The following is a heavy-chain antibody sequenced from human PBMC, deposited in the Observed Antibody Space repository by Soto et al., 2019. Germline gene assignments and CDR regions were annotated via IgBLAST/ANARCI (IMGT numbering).Heavy chain of an antibody. CDR1: GGTFSSYA. CDR3: ARGTVVVPAAIMGTSSGDL. D-gene: IGHD2-2*01. V-gene: IGHV1-69*13. J-gene: IGHJ5*02. CDR2: IIPIFGTA. Sequence: GASVKVSSKASGGTFSSYAISWVRQAPGQGLEWMGGIIPIFGTANYAQKFQGRVTITADESTSTAYMELSSLRSEDTAVYYCARGTVVVPAAIMGTSSGDLWGQGMLVTVSS.